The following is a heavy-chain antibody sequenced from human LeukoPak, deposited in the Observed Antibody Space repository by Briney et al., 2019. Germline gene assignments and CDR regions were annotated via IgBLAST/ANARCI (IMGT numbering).Heavy chain of an antibody. Sequence: SETLSLTCTVSGYSISSGYYWGWIRQPPGKGLEWIGSIYHSGSTYYNPSLKSRVTTSVDTSKNQFSLKLSSVTAADTAVYYCASPLRDAFDIWGQGTMVTVSS. V-gene: IGHV4-38-2*02. J-gene: IGHJ3*02. CDR3: ASPLRDAFDI. CDR1: GYSISSGYY. CDR2: IYHSGST.